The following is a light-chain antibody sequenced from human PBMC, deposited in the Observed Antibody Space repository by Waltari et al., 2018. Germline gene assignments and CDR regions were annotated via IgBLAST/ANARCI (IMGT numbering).Light chain of an antibody. CDR3: ASWDDSLNGRWV. J-gene: IGLJ2*01. V-gene: IGLV1-44*01. CDR2: RND. CDR1: YSNVGANV. Sequence: QSVLTQPPSASGTPGQGVTIPCSGSYSNVGANVVNWYQHLPGTAPKLLIYRNDRRPSGVPDRFSASKSGTSASLAISGLRPEDEADYYCASWDDSLNGRWVFGGGTKLTVL.